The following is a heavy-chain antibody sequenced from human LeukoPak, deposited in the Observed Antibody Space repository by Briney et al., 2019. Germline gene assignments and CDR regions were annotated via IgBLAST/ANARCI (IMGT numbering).Heavy chain of an antibody. Sequence: PGGSLRLSCAASGFTFSSHWMYWVSQAPGKGLVWVSRIHTDGSSTSYADSVKGRFTISRDNAKNTLHLQMNSLRAEDTAVYCCARERIDCSSTSCYGGRSDYWGQGTLVTVSS. CDR2: IHTDGSST. D-gene: IGHD2-2*01. CDR1: GFTFSSHW. V-gene: IGHV3-74*01. CDR3: ARERIDCSSTSCYGGRSDY. J-gene: IGHJ4*02.